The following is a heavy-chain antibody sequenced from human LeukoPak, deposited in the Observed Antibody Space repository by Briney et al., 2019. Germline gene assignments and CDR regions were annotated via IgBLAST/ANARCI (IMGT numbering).Heavy chain of an antibody. CDR3: ARRFRAGYSSSSPENYFDY. J-gene: IGHJ4*02. D-gene: IGHD6-6*01. Sequence: SETLSLTCTVSGGSISSSSYYWGWIRQPPGKGLEWIGSIYYSGSTYYNPSLKSRVTISVDTSKNQFSLKLSSVTAADTAVYYCARRFRAGYSSSSPENYFDYWGQGTLVTVSS. V-gene: IGHV4-39*01. CDR2: IYYSGST. CDR1: GGSISSSSYY.